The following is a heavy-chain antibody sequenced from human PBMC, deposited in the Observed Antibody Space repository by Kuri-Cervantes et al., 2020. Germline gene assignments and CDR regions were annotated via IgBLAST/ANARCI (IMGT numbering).Heavy chain of an antibody. D-gene: IGHD2-15*01. CDR1: GGSITNFY. Sequence: SETLSLTCTVSGGSITNFYWSWIRQPPGRGLEWIGYIYYSGSTNYNPSLKSRVTISVDTSKNQFSLKLNSVTAADTAVYYCARGGWSLDYWGQGTLVTFSS. J-gene: IGHJ4*02. CDR2: IYYSGST. CDR3: ARGGWSLDY. V-gene: IGHV4-59*01.